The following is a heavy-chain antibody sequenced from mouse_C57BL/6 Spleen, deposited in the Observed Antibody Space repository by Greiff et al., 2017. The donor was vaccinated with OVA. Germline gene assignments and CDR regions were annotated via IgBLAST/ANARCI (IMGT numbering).Heavy chain of an antibody. Sequence: QVQLQQPGAELVKPGASVKMSCKASGYTFTSYWITWVKQRPGQGLEWLGDIYPGSGSTNYNEKFKSKATLTVDTSSSTAYMQLSSLTSEDSAVYYCARSAYYSNYFDYWGQGTTRTVSS. V-gene: IGHV1-55*01. J-gene: IGHJ2*01. CDR2: IYPGSGST. CDR1: GYTFTSYW. CDR3: ARSAYYSNYFDY. D-gene: IGHD2-5*01.